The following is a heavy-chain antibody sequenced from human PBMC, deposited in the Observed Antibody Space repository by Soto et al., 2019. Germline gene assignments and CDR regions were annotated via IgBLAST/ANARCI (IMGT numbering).Heavy chain of an antibody. CDR1: GFTFSSYA. Sequence: PGGSLRLSCAASGFTFSSYAMHWVRQAPGKGLEWVLFISYDGSNKSCAGSVKGRFTSSRDNFKSSLYLHMNRVRAEGTAVYYCASGGGDIVVVVAALNYGMYDWGRGRTVTVA. D-gene: IGHD2-15*01. J-gene: IGHJ6*02. V-gene: IGHV3-30-3*01. CDR3: ASGGGDIVVVVAALNYGMYD. CDR2: ISYDGSNK.